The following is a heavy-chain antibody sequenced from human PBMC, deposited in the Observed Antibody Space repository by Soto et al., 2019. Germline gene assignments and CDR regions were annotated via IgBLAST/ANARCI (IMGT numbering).Heavy chain of an antibody. CDR2: IYHSGST. J-gene: IGHJ5*02. Sequence: SETLSLTCTVSGGSISSGGYSWSWIRQPPGKGLEWIGYIYHSGSTYYNPSLKSRVTISVDRSKNQFSLKLSSVTAADTAVYYCARGDWFDPWGQGTLVTVSS. V-gene: IGHV4-30-2*01. CDR1: GGSISSGGYS. CDR3: ARGDWFDP.